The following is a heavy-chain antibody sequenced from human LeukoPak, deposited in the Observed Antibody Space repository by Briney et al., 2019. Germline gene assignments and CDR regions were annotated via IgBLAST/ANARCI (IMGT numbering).Heavy chain of an antibody. Sequence: GGSLRLSCAASGFTFSSYSMNWVRQAPGKGLEWVSSISSSSSYIYYADSVKGRFTISRDNAKNSLYLQMSSLRAEDTAVYYCAKDLNPGTAMADYWGQGTLVTVSS. CDR1: GFTFSSYS. CDR2: ISSSSSYI. CDR3: AKDLNPGTAMADY. V-gene: IGHV3-21*04. D-gene: IGHD5-18*01. J-gene: IGHJ4*02.